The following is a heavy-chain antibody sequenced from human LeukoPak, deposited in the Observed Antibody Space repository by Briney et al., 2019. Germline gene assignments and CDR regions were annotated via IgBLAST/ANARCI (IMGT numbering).Heavy chain of an antibody. Sequence: SETLSLTCTVSGGSISSYYWSWIRQPPGKGLEWIGYIYYSGSTNYNPSLKSRVTISVDTSKNQFSLRLSSVTAADTAVYYCARERMVRGVNHLDYWGQGTLVTVSS. CDR1: GGSISSYY. J-gene: IGHJ4*02. CDR3: ARERMVRGVNHLDY. V-gene: IGHV4-59*01. CDR2: IYYSGST. D-gene: IGHD3-10*01.